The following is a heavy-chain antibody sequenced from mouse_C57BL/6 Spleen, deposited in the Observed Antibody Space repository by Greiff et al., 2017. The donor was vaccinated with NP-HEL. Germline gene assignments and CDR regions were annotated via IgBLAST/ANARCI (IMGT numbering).Heavy chain of an antibody. CDR2: INPSTGGT. Sequence: EVQLQQSGPELVKPGASVKISCKASGYSFTGYYMNWVKQSPEKSLEWIGEINPSTGGTTYNQKFKAKATLTVDKSSSTAYMQLKSLTSEDSAVYYCARSDTTVVGDYWGQGTTLTVSS. D-gene: IGHD1-1*01. CDR1: GYSFTGYY. J-gene: IGHJ2*01. V-gene: IGHV1-42*01. CDR3: ARSDTTVVGDY.